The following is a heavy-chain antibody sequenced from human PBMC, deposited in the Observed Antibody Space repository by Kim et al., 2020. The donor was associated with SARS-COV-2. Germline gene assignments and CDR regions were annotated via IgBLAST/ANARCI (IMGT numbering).Heavy chain of an antibody. D-gene: IGHD3-9*01. V-gene: IGHV3-30*04. CDR3: AREQSTEGYFDWLSLNWFDP. CDR2: ISYDGSNK. Sequence: GGSLRLSCAASGFTFSSYAMHWVRQAPGKGLEWVAVISYDGSNKYYADSVKGRFTISRDNSKNTLYLQMNSLRAEDTAVYYCAREQSTEGYFDWLSLNWFDPWGQGTLVTVSS. J-gene: IGHJ5*02. CDR1: GFTFSSYA.